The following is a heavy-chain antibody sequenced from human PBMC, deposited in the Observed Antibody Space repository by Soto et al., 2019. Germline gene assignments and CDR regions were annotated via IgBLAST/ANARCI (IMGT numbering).Heavy chain of an antibody. CDR1: GDTFKFYT. Sequence: QVQLVQSGAEVKKPGSSVKVSCTASGDTFKFYTINWVRQVPGQGLEWMGRFTPMLRLANFVQKFQGRVTMTADESTNTAYLFVRSLRSEDTAVYYCATNYGSGYTHLDYWGQGTLVTASS. J-gene: IGHJ4*02. CDR3: ATNYGSGYTHLDY. D-gene: IGHD3-10*01. V-gene: IGHV1-69*02. CDR2: FTPMLRLA.